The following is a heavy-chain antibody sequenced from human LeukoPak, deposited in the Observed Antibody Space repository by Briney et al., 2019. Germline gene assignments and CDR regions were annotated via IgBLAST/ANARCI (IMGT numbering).Heavy chain of an antibody. CDR2: ISSSGSTI. J-gene: IGHJ3*02. V-gene: IGHV3-48*03. Sequence: GGSLRLSCAASGFTFSSYEMNWVRQAPGKGLEWVSYISSSGSTIYYADSVKGRSTISRDNTKNLLYLQMNSLRAEGTAVYYCARGLPYDYVWGSYRSLGAFDIWGQGTMVTVSS. D-gene: IGHD3-16*02. CDR3: ARGLPYDYVWGSYRSLGAFDI. CDR1: GFTFSSYE.